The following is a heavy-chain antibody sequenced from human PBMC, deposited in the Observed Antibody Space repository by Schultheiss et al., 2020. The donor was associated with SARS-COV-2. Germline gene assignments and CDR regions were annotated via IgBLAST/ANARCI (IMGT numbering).Heavy chain of an antibody. Sequence: GGSLRLSCAASGFTVSSNYMSWVRQAPGKGLEWVSRINSDGSSTSYADSVKGRFTISRDNAKNTLYLQMNSLRAEDTAVYYCARVVVVAANSRPFDYWGQGTLVTVSS. CDR2: INSDGSST. CDR3: ARVVVVAANSRPFDY. V-gene: IGHV3-74*01. J-gene: IGHJ4*02. D-gene: IGHD2-15*01. CDR1: GFTVSSNY.